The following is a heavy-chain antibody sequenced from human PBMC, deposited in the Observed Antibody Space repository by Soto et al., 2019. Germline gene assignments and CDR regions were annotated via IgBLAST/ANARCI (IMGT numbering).Heavy chain of an antibody. D-gene: IGHD2-2*01. V-gene: IGHV1-2*02. CDR2: INLNDGGT. CDR3: VRDDPSHQSIFDH. J-gene: IGHJ4*02. Sequence: ASVKVSCKTSEYSFGDYYLHWVRQAPEQGLEWMGWINLNDGGTNSPRRFQGRLTMTRDKSITTVYMELSRLRSDDTAVYFCVRDDPSHQSIFDHWGPGPLVTVYS. CDR1: EYSFGDYY.